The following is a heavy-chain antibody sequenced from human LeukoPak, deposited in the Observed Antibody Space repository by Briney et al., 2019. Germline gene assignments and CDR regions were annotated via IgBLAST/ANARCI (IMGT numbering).Heavy chain of an antibody. V-gene: IGHV3-21*01. CDR1: GFTFITLS. CDR3: ARDRSAAIAVGTEEIDY. J-gene: IGHJ4*02. CDR2: IRNRSSDI. D-gene: IGHD6-19*01. Sequence: PGGSLRLPWAASGFTFITLSKNWVRQAPGKGLEWVSFIRNRSSDINHADSVKGQITISRDNAKDSLYLQMNGLRAEDTAVNYCARDRSAAIAVGTEEIDYWGQGTLVTVSS.